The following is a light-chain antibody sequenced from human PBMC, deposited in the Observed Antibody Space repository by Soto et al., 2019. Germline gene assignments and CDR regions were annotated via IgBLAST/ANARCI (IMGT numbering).Light chain of an antibody. CDR3: QSYDSSLSGSV. V-gene: IGLV1-40*01. CDR2: GNT. CDR1: SSNIGAGYD. J-gene: IGLJ2*01. Sequence: QAVVTQPPSVSGAPGQRVTISCTGSSSNIGAGYDTHWYQQVPGTAPKLLIYGNTNRPSGVPDRFSGSRSGTSASLAITGLQAEDEAEYYCQSYDSSLSGSVFGGGTKVTVL.